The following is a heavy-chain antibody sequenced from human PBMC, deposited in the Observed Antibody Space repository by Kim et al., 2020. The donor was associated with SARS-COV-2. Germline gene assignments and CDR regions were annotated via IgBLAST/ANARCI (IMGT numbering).Heavy chain of an antibody. V-gene: IGHV4-59*01. CDR3: ARDKDRKGAFDI. J-gene: IGHJ3*02. Sequence: YNPSLKSRVTISVDTSKNQFSLKLSSVTAADTAVYYCARDKDRKGAFDIWGQGTMVTVSS.